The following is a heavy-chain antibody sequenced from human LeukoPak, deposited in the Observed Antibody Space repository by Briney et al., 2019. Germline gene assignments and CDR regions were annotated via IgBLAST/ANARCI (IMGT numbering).Heavy chain of an antibody. CDR3: AKTYSGNYQLFDY. J-gene: IGHJ4*02. Sequence: GASVKVSCKASGGTFSSYAISWVRQAPGQGLEWMGWMNPNSGNTGYAQKFQGRVTMTRNTSISTAYMELSSLRSEDTAVYYCAKTYSGNYQLFDYWGQGTLVTVSS. D-gene: IGHD1-26*01. V-gene: IGHV1-8*02. CDR2: MNPNSGNT. CDR1: GGTFSSYA.